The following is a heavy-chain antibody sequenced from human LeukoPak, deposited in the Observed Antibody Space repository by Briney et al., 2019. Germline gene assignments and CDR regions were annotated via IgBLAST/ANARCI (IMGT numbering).Heavy chain of an antibody. CDR3: ARGGPTAWLPYVSCDY. CDR2: INPSGGST. V-gene: IGHV1-46*01. J-gene: IGHJ4*02. D-gene: IGHD5-18*01. Sequence: ASVKVSCKASGYTFTSYYMHWVRQAPGQGLEWMGIINPSGGSTSYAQKFQGRVTMTRDTSTSTVYMELSSLRSEDTAVYYCARGGPTAWLPYVSCDYWGQGTLITVSS. CDR1: GYTFTSYY.